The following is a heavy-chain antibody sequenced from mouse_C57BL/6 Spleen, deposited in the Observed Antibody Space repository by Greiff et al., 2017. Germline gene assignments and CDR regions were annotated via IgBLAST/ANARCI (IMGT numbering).Heavy chain of an antibody. CDR1: GYAFSSYW. Sequence: LVESGAELVKPGASVKISCKASGYAFSSYWMNWVKQRPGKGLEWIGQIYPGDGDTNYNGKFKGKATLTADKSSSTAYMQLSRLTSEDSAVYFGARAHYYYGSSPYFAKEGWGQGTSVTVSS. J-gene: IGHJ4*01. D-gene: IGHD1-1*01. CDR3: ARAHYYYGSSPYFAKEG. V-gene: IGHV1-80*01. CDR2: IYPGDGDT.